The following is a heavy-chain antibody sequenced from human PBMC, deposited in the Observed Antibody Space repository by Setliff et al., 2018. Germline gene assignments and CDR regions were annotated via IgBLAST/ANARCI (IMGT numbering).Heavy chain of an antibody. Sequence: AGGSLRLSCAASGFTFSSYSMNWVRQAPGKGLEWVSSISSSSSYIYYADSVMGRFTISRDNDRNFLYLQMNRLRPEDTAVYYCAKSGGDHCCPLYHHYYMDVWGTGTTVTVSS. CDR3: AKSGGDHCCPLYHHYYMDV. CDR1: GFTFSSYS. V-gene: IGHV3-21*06. D-gene: IGHD2-21*02. J-gene: IGHJ6*03. CDR2: ISSSSSYI.